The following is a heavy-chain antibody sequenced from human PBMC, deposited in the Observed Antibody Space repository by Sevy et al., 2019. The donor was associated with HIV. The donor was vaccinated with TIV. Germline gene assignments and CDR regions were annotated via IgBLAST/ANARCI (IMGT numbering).Heavy chain of an antibody. V-gene: IGHV3-33*01. CDR2: IWYDGSNK. CDR3: ASALYGGNPNDAFDI. Sequence: GGSLRLSCAASGFTFSSYGMHWVRQAPGKGLEWVAVIWYDGSNKYYADSVKGRFTISRDNSKNTLYLQMNSLRAEVTAVYYCASALYGGNPNDAFDISGQGTMVTVSS. D-gene: IGHD4-17*01. CDR1: GFTFSSYG. J-gene: IGHJ3*02.